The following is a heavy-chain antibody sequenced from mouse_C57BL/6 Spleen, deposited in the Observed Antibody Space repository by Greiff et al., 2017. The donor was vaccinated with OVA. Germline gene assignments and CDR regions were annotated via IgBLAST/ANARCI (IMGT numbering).Heavy chain of an antibody. Sequence: QVQLQQSGAELVRPGASVTLSCKASGYTFTDYEMHWVKQTPVHGLEWIGAIDPETGGTAYNQKFKGKAILTADKSSSTAYMELRSLTSEDSAVYYCTRGRLTTSFAYWGQGTLVTVSA. CDR2: IDPETGGT. D-gene: IGHD1-1*01. V-gene: IGHV1-15*01. CDR1: GYTFTDYE. CDR3: TRGRLTTSFAY. J-gene: IGHJ3*01.